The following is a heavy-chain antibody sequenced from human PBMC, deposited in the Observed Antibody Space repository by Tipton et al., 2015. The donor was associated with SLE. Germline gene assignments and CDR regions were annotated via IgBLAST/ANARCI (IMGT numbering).Heavy chain of an antibody. D-gene: IGHD3-22*01. CDR2: IYYSGST. J-gene: IGHJ4*02. CDR3: ARGDDSSGYYIDY. V-gene: IGHV4-39*07. CDR1: GDSVTNANFY. Sequence: GLVKPSETLSLSCIVSGDSVTNANFYWGWIRQTPGGGLEWIGSIYYSGSTYYNPSLKSRVTISVDTSKNQFSLKLSPVTAADTAVYYCARGDDSSGYYIDYWGQGTLVTVSS.